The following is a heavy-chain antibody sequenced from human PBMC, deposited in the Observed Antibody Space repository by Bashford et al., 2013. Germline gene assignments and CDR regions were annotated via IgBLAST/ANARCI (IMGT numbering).Heavy chain of an antibody. Sequence: IVWVRQAPGQGLEWMGGIISQFHTTNYAPKFQGRVTISADKSTSTTYLDLTSLTSEDTAVYYCARVFLHDSSGYVFDSWGQGTPGHRLL. CDR2: IISQFHTT. J-gene: IGHJ4*02. V-gene: IGHV1-69*06. CDR3: ARVFLHDSSGYVFDS. D-gene: IGHD3-22*01.